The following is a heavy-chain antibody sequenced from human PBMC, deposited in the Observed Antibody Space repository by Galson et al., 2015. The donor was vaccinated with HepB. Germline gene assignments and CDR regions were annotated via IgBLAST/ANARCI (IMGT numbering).Heavy chain of an antibody. CDR2: IYYSGNT. D-gene: IGHD3-3*01. V-gene: IGHV4-39*01. J-gene: IGHJ4*02. Sequence: ETLSLTCIVSGGSISSTSYYWGWIRQPPGKGLEWIETIYYSGNTYYNPSLKSRVTISVDTSKNQFSLNLSSVTAADTAVYYCARRGLGIRTISRVADFDYWGQGTLVTVSS. CDR3: ARRGLGIRTISRVADFDY. CDR1: GGSISSTSYY.